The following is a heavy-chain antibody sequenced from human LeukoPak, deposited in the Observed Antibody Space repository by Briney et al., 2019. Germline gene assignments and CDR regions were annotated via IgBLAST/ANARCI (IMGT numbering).Heavy chain of an antibody. V-gene: IGHV3-21*01. CDR3: AREFSVLGNFDY. Sequence: GGSLRLSCAASGFTFGSYAMTWVRQAPGKGLEWVSSISSSSTYIYYADSVKGRFTISRDNAKNSLYLQMNSLRAEDTAVYYCAREFSVLGNFDYWGQGTLVTVSS. CDR2: ISSSSTYI. J-gene: IGHJ4*02. CDR1: GFTFGSYA. D-gene: IGHD3-10*02.